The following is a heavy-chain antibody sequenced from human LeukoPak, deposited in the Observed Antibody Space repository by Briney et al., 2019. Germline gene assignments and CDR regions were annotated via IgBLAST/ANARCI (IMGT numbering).Heavy chain of an antibody. CDR1: GGSINTHD. Sequence: SETLSLTCTVSGGSINTHDGNWIPQPPGQGLEWIGYISYSGSTNYNPSLKSRVTISVDTSKKQFFLILSSVTAADTAVYSGASGFDSKSTYFDYWGQGTLVTVSS. CDR3: ASGFDSKSTYFDY. D-gene: IGHD5-12*01. CDR2: ISYSGST. V-gene: IGHV4-59*11. J-gene: IGHJ4*02.